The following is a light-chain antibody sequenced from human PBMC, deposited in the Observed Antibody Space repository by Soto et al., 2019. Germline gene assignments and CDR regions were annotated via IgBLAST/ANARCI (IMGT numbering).Light chain of an antibody. Sequence: QSVLTQPASVSGSPGQSITISCTGTSSDVGGYDYVSWYQQHPLKAPKLIIYEVTNRPSGVSSRFSGSKSGNTASLTISGLQAEDEAEYYCCSYAGSSTVVFGGGTKLIVL. V-gene: IGLV2-14*01. J-gene: IGLJ2*01. CDR2: EVT. CDR1: SSDVGGYDY. CDR3: CSYAGSSTVV.